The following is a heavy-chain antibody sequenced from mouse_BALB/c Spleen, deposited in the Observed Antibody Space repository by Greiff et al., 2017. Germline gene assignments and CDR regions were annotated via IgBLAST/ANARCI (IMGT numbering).Heavy chain of an antibody. Sequence: EVMLVESGGGLVQPGGSLRLSCATSGFTFTDYYMSWVRQPPGKALEWLGFIRNKANGYTTEYSASVKGRFTISRDNSQSILYLQMNTLRAEDSATYYCARHYDYESYFDYWGQGTTLTVSA. D-gene: IGHD2-4*01. J-gene: IGHJ2*01. V-gene: IGHV7-3*02. CDR1: GFTFTDYY. CDR2: IRNKANGYTT. CDR3: ARHYDYESYFDY.